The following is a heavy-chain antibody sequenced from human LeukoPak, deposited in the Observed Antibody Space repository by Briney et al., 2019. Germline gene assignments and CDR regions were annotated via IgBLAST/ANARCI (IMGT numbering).Heavy chain of an antibody. Sequence: SETLSLTCTVSGGSISSGSYYWSWIRQPAGKGLEWIGYIYYSGSTYYNPSLKSRVTISVDTSKNQFSLKLSSVTAADTAVYYCARGVDDYVWGSYRRRYFDYWGQGTLVTVSS. CDR2: IYYSGST. V-gene: IGHV4-31*03. J-gene: IGHJ4*02. CDR1: GGSISSGSYY. D-gene: IGHD3-16*02. CDR3: ARGVDDYVWGSYRRRYFDY.